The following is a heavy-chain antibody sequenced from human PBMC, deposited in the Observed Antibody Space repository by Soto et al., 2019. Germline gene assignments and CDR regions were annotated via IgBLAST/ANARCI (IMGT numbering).Heavy chain of an antibody. CDR3: AGGIVAAGHNWFDP. CDR2: INHSGST. D-gene: IGHD6-13*01. J-gene: IGHJ5*02. V-gene: IGHV4-34*01. CDR1: GGSFSGYY. Sequence: SETLSLTCAVYGGSFSGYYWSWIRQPPGKGLEWIGEINHSGSTNYNPSLKSRVTISVDTSKNQFSLNLNSVTAADTAVYYCAGGIVAAGHNWFDPWGQGTLVTVSS.